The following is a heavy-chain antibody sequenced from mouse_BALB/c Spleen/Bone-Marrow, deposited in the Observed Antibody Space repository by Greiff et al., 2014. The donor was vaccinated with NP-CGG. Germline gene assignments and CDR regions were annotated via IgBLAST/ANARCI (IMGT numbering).Heavy chain of an antibody. V-gene: IGHV2-3*01. CDR3: AKRDYYRYDYAMDY. CDR1: GFSLTSYG. CDR2: IWGDGST. D-gene: IGHD2-14*01. J-gene: IGHJ4*01. Sequence: VKVVESGTGLVAPSQSLSITCTVSGFSLTSYGVVWVRQPPGKGLEWLGVIWGDGSTNYHSALISRLSISKDNSKSQVFLKLNSLQTDDTATYYCAKRDYYRYDYAMDYWGQGTSVTVSS.